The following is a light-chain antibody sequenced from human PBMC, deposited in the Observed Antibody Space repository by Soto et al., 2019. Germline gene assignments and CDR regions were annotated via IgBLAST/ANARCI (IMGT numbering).Light chain of an antibody. CDR3: QQYSSYPLS. Sequence: DIQMTQSPSTLSASVGDRVTITCRASQTISNLLAWYQQKPGRAPTLLIYKASTLESGVPSRFSGSGSGTEFTLTISSLQPDDSATYYCQQYSSYPLSLGQGTRLEIK. CDR1: QTISNL. J-gene: IGKJ5*01. V-gene: IGKV1-5*03. CDR2: KAS.